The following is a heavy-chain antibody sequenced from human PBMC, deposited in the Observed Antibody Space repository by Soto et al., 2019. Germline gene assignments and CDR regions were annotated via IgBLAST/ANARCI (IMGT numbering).Heavy chain of an antibody. CDR2: ISGSGGST. CDR1: GFTFSSYA. J-gene: IGHJ3*02. CDR3: AKIEYDYIWGSYRKGAFDI. D-gene: IGHD3-16*02. Sequence: GGSLRLSCAASGFTFSSYAMSWVRQAPGKGLEWVSAISGSGGSTYYADSVKGRFTISRDNSKNTLYLQMNSLRAEDTAVYYCAKIEYDYIWGSYRKGAFDIWGQGTMVTVSS. V-gene: IGHV3-23*01.